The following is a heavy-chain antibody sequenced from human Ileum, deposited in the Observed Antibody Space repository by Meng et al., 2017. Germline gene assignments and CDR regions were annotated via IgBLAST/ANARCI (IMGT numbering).Heavy chain of an antibody. CDR1: CGPIIRNNDY. Sequence: QLQLKESSPVLLKPPETLSLTCTVLCGPIIRNNDYWAWIRQPPGKGLEWIGSVSSGGSTFYNPSLNSRLTISIDTSKNQFLLKMRSVTAADTAVYYCARRQKSGSYSNWFDPWGQGTLVTVSS. J-gene: IGHJ5*02. CDR2: VSSGGST. D-gene: IGHD1-26*01. CDR3: ARRQKSGSYSNWFDP. V-gene: IGHV4-39*07.